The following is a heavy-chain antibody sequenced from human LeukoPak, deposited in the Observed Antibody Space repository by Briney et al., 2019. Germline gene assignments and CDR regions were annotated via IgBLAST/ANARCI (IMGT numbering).Heavy chain of an antibody. D-gene: IGHD4-17*01. CDR2: TNGGGDYT. Sequence: GGSLRLSCAASGFSFSSYVMHWVRQAPGKGLEWVSSTNGGGDYTYYADSVRGRFSISRDNADNTLYLQMSSLRADDTAVYYCSKGANIGGDYGVFDHWGQGTLVTVSS. V-gene: IGHV3-23*01. J-gene: IGHJ4*02. CDR3: SKGANIGGDYGVFDH. CDR1: GFSFSSYV.